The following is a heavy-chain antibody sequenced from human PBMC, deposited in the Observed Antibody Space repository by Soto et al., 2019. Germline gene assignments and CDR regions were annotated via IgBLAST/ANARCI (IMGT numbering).Heavy chain of an antibody. J-gene: IGHJ4*02. Sequence: TLSITFTVSGGSITTGGYYWSWIRQLPGKGLEWIGHRYYSESTYYNPSLKSRVSISLDTSKNQFSLKLSFVTAADTAMYYCARTKCSGGSCYSWSLDYWGQGTPVTVSS. CDR2: RYYSEST. D-gene: IGHD2-15*01. V-gene: IGHV4-31*03. CDR3: ARTKCSGGSCYSWSLDY. CDR1: GGSITTGGYY.